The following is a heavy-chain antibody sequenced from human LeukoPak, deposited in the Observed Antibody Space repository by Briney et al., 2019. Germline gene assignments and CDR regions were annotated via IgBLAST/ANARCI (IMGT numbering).Heavy chain of an antibody. V-gene: IGHV4-4*09. CDR1: GGSISSYY. Sequence: SETLSLTCTVSGGSISSYYWSWIRQPPGKGLEWIGYIYSSGSTNYNPSLNSRVTISVDTSKNQFSLKLTSVTAADTAVYYCASTTTTYYSYFYYHMGVWGKGTTVTVSS. CDR2: IYSSGST. J-gene: IGHJ6*03. D-gene: IGHD4-17*01. CDR3: ASTTTTYYSYFYYHMGV.